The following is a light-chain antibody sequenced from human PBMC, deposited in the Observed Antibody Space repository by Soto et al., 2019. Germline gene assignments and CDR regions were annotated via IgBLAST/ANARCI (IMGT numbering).Light chain of an antibody. CDR2: AAS. CDR1: QGISSY. J-gene: IGKJ1*01. V-gene: IGKV1D-8*01. CDR3: CEYYSFLST. Sequence: VIWMTQSPSLLSASTGDRVTISCRMSQGISSYLAWYHQKTGKAPELLIYAASTMQRGVASSFSGSGSGTEFTVIIICLQCEDDATNYCCEYYSFLSTFGQGTKVVIK.